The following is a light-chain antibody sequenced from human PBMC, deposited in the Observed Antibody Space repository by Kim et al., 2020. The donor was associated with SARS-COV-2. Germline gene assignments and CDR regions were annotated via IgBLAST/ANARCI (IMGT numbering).Light chain of an antibody. CDR1: QSVSSY. CDR3: QQRSNWPIT. V-gene: IGKV3-11*01. CDR2: DTS. Sequence: LSPGERATLSCRASQSVSSYLAWYQQKPGQAPRLLIYDTSNRATGIPARFSGSGSGTDFTLTISSLEPEDFAVYYCQQRSNWPITFGQGTRLEIK. J-gene: IGKJ5*01.